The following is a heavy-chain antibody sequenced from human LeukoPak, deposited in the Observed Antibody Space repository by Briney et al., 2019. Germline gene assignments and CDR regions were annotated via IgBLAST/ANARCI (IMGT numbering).Heavy chain of an antibody. D-gene: IGHD4-17*01. CDR1: GFTFSSYA. J-gene: IGHJ6*02. CDR2: ILYDGSNK. Sequence: GRSLRLSCAASGFTFSSYAMHWVRQAPGKGLGWVAVILYDGSNKYYADSVKGRFTISRDNSKNTLYLQMNSLRAEDTAVYYCARVEVTTYYYYYGMDGWGQGTTVTVSS. V-gene: IGHV3-30*04. CDR3: ARVEVTTYYYYYGMDG.